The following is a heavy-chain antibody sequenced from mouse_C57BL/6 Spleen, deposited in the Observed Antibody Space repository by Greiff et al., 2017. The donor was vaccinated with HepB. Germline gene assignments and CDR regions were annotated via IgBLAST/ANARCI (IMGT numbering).Heavy chain of an antibody. CDR2: ISNLAYSI. Sequence: EVKLVESGGGLVQPGGSLKLSCAASGFTFSDYGMAWVRQAPRKGPEWVAFISNLAYSIYYADTATGRFTISRENAKNTLYLKMSSLRSEDTAMYYCARLDSNYWFAYWGQGTLVTVSA. CDR3: ARLDSNYWFAY. V-gene: IGHV5-15*01. CDR1: GFTFSDYG. D-gene: IGHD2-5*01. J-gene: IGHJ3*01.